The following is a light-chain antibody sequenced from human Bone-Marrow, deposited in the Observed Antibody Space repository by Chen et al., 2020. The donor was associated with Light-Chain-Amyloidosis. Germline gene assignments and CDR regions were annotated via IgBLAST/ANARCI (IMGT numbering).Light chain of an antibody. CDR2: RDT. Sequence: SYELTQPPSVSVSPGQTGRITCSGDDLPTKYAYWYQQKPGQAPALVIYRDTERPSGVDERFSGTSAGTTATSTISGVPADGLADYYCQSADSSGTYEVIFGGGTKLNVL. J-gene: IGLJ2*01. CDR1: DLPTKY. CDR3: QSADSSGTYEVI. V-gene: IGLV3-25*02.